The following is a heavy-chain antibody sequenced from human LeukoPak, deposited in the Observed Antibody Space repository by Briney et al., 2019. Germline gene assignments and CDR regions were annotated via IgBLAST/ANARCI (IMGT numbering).Heavy chain of an antibody. J-gene: IGHJ5*02. V-gene: IGHV3-23*01. CDR1: GFTFSSYA. CDR3: AKTRFEYCSSTSCYAGSWFDP. CDR2: ISGSGGST. D-gene: IGHD2-2*01. Sequence: GGSLRLSCAASGFTFSSYAMSWVRQAPGKGLEWVSAISGSGGSTYYVDSVKGRFTISRDNSKNTLYLQMNSLRAEDTAVYYCAKTRFEYCSSTSCYAGSWFDPWGQGTLVTVSS.